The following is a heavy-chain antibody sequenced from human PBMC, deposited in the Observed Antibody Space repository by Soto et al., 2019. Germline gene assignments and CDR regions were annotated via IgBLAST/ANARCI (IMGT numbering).Heavy chain of an antibody. CDR1: GFNVSTTY. J-gene: IGHJ4*02. D-gene: IGHD3-22*01. CDR2: IYSGGTT. V-gene: IGHV3-53*01. Sequence: EVQLVESGGGLIQSGGSLRLSCAASGFNVSTTYMAWVRQAPGKGLEWVSVIYSGGTTYYADSVKGRFTISRDNSKNTLYLKMNSLRADDTAVYYCARDRSGDSSGYYGWEWGQGTLVPVSS. CDR3: ARDRSGDSSGYYGWE.